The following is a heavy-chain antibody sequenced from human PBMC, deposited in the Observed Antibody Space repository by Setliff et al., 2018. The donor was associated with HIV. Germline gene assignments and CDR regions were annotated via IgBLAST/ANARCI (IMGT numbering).Heavy chain of an antibody. CDR2: IYYSGST. V-gene: IGHV4-39*07. J-gene: IGHJ4*02. CDR3: ARAIVVKDYDSSGLFDY. D-gene: IGHD3-22*01. CDR1: GGSMSSSSYY. Sequence: SETLSFTCTVSGGSMSSSSYYWGWIRQTPDKGLEWIGIIYYSGSTYYNPSLKSRVTISVDTSKNQFSLKLSSVTAADTAVYYCARAIVVKDYDSSGLFDYWGQGTLVTVSS.